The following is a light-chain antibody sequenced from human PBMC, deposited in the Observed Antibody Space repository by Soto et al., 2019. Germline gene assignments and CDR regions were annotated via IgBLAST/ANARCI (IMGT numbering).Light chain of an antibody. CDR2: AAY. CDR3: QQYGSSPT. CDR1: QYINNY. V-gene: IGKV1-39*01. Sequence: DIQMTQSPSSLSTSVGDRVTITCRASQYINNYLNWYQQKPGKAPKLLIFAAYNLQSGVPSRFSGSGSGTDFTLTISSLQPEDFAVYYCQQYGSSPTFGGGTKVEIK. J-gene: IGKJ4*01.